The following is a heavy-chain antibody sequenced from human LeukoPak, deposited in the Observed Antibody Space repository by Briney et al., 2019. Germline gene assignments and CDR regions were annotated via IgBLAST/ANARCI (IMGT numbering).Heavy chain of an antibody. D-gene: IGHD3-10*01. V-gene: IGHV1-69*01. CDR2: IIPIFGTA. CDR1: GGTFSSYA. CDR3: ARDRFRAGYYYYYMDV. J-gene: IGHJ6*03. Sequence: GSSVKVSCKASGGTFSSYAISWVRQAPGQGLEWMGGIIPIFGTANYAQKFQGRVTITADESTSTAYMELSSLRSEDTAVYYCARDRFRAGYYYYYMDVWGKGTTVTISS.